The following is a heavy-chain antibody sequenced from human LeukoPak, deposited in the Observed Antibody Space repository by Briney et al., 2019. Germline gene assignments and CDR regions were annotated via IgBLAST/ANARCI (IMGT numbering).Heavy chain of an antibody. J-gene: IGHJ3*02. CDR3: ARSTYYYDSSGYYSPRLAGSGAFDI. D-gene: IGHD3-22*01. Sequence: LRLSCAVSGGSISSGGYSWSWIRQPPGKGLEWIGYIYHSGSTYYNPSLKSRVTISVDRSKNQFSLKLSSVTAADTAVYYCARSTYYYDSSGYYSPRLAGSGAFDIWGQGTMVTVSS. CDR1: GGSISSGGYS. V-gene: IGHV4-30-2*01. CDR2: IYHSGST.